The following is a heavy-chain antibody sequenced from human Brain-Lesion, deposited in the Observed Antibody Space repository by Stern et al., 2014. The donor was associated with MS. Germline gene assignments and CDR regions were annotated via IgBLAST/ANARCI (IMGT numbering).Heavy chain of an antibody. CDR1: GFTFDDYA. CDR3: ARDITGNSAYFDY. J-gene: IGHJ4*02. CDR2: IRWKSGTI. Sequence: EVQLVQSGGDLVQPGRSLRLSCAAFGFTFDDYAMHWVRQAPGKGLEWVAGIRWKSGTIGYEDSVKGRFTTSRDNAYSSLYLQMNSLRPEDTALYYCARDITGNSAYFDYWGQGTLVTVSS. D-gene: IGHD1-14*01. V-gene: IGHV3-9*01.